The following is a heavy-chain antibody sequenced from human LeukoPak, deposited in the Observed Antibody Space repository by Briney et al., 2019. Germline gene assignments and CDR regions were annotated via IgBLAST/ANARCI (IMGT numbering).Heavy chain of an antibody. J-gene: IGHJ4*02. Sequence: GGSLRLSCSASGFTFSASATHWVRQAPGKGPQFVSAITNDGHSTYYADSVKGRFTISRDNSENTLYLQMSSLRPEDTAVYYCVRDLTWGQGTLVTVSS. CDR3: VRDLT. V-gene: IGHV3-64D*06. CDR1: GFTFSASA. CDR2: ITNDGHST. D-gene: IGHD4/OR15-4a*01.